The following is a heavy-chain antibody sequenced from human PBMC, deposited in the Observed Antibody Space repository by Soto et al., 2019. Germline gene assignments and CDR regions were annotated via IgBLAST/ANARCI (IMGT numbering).Heavy chain of an antibody. D-gene: IGHD4-17*01. CDR3: ASGGQGHGDLGGYAFDV. Sequence: QVQLVESGGGVVQPGKSLRLSCAASGFIFNNYALSWVRQAPGKGLEWVAVVWYDGSNAFHADSVKGRFTISRDDSKNKLYLQMNRLRVEENALDYCASGGQGHGDLGGYAFDVWGQGTMVTVSS. CDR2: VWYDGSNA. CDR1: GFIFNNYA. V-gene: IGHV3-33*01. J-gene: IGHJ3*01.